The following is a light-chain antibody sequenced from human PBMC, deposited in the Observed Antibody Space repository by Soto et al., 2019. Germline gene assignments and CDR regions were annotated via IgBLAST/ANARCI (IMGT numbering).Light chain of an antibody. J-gene: IGKJ1*01. V-gene: IGKV3-15*01. CDR3: QQYNNWLET. CDR2: GAS. CDR1: QSVSNN. Sequence: EIVMTQSPATLSVSPGETATLSCRASQSVSNNLAWYQHKPGQAPRVLIYGASTRATGIPARFSGSGSGTEFTLNISSLQSEDFAVYYCQQYNNWLETFGQGTKVEIK.